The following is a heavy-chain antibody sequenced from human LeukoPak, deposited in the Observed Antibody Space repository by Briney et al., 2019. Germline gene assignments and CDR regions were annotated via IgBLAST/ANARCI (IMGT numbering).Heavy chain of an antibody. CDR1: GFTVSSNY. CDR3: ARDGITMVRGVITTTYFDY. CDR2: IYSGGST. Sequence: GGSLRLSCAASGFTVSSNYMSWVRQAPGKGLEWVSVIYSGGSTYYADSVKGRFTISRDNPKNTRYLQMNSLRAEDTAVYYCARDGITMVRGVITTTYFDYWGQGTLVTVSS. J-gene: IGHJ4*02. V-gene: IGHV3-53*01. D-gene: IGHD3-10*01.